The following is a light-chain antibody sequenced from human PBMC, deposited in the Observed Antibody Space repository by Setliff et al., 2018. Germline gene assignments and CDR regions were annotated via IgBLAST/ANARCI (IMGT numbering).Light chain of an antibody. J-gene: IGLJ2*01. CDR2: DVS. Sequence: QSVLTQPASVSGSPGQSITISCTGTSSDVGGYNYVSWYQQHPGKAPKFMFYDVSNRPSGVSNRFSGSKSGSTAFLTISGLQAEDEADYYCSSYSSSSTHVVFGGGTKVTVL. CDR1: SSDVGGYNY. V-gene: IGLV2-14*03. CDR3: SSYSSSSTHVV.